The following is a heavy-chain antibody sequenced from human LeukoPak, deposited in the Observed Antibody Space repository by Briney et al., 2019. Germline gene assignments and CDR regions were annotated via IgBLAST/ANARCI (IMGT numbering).Heavy chain of an antibody. CDR2: ISGSGGST. D-gene: IGHD2-15*01. CDR3: AKDSLWFEVVVAATRFDY. Sequence: GGSLRLSCAASGFTFDDYAMHWVRQAPGKGLEWVSAISGSGGSTYYADSVKGRFTISRDNSKNTLYLQMNSLRAEDTAVYYCAKDSLWFEVVVAATRFDYWGQGTLVTVSS. J-gene: IGHJ4*02. CDR1: GFTFDDYA. V-gene: IGHV3-23*01.